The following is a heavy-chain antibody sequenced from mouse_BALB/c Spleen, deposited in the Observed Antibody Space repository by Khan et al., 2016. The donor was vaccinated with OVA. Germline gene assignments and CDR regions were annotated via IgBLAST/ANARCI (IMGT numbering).Heavy chain of an antibody. CDR3: ARDLGSSHWYFDV. D-gene: IGHD1-1*01. Sequence: QVQLKESGPGLVAPSQSLSTTCTVSGFSLTSYGVHWVRQPPGKGLEWLGVIWAGGSTNYNSALRSRLSINKDNSKSQVFLKMNNLQTDDTAIYCCARDLGSSHWYFDVWGAGTTVTVSS. V-gene: IGHV2-9*02. CDR1: GFSLTSYG. J-gene: IGHJ1*01. CDR2: IWAGGST.